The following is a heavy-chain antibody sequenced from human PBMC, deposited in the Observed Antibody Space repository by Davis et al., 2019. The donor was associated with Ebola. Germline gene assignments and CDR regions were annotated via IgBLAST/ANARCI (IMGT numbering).Heavy chain of an antibody. J-gene: IGHJ4*01. CDR1: GVTVSSNY. D-gene: IGHD3-3*01. V-gene: IGHV3-53*01. CDR3: ARGVWSGYLKD. CDR2: IYSGSST. Sequence: GESLKIYCAASGVTVSSNYMSWVRQAPGKGLEWVSVIYSGSSTYYADSVKGRFTVSRDRSKNTLYLQMNSLRADDTAVYYCARGVWSGYLKDWGHGTLVTVSS.